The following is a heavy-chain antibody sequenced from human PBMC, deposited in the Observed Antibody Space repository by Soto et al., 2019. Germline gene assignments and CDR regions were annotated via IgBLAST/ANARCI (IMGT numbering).Heavy chain of an antibody. Sequence: GGSLRLSCAASGFTFSSYAMSWVRQAPGKGLEWVSAISGSGGSTYYADSVKGRFTISRDNSKNTLYLQMNSLRAEDTAVYYCAKDPVVDVNSAVGFKDYWGQGTLVTVSS. J-gene: IGHJ4*02. CDR3: AKDPVVDVNSAVGFKDY. CDR2: ISGSGGST. D-gene: IGHD3-22*01. CDR1: GFTFSSYA. V-gene: IGHV3-23*01.